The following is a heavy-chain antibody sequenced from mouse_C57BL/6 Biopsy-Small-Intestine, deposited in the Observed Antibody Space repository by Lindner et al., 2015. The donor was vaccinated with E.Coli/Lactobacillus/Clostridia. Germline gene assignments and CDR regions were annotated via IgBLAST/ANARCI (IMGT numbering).Heavy chain of an antibody. CDR2: MNPNSGKT. CDR3: VRGDYHNSRFWFNAFDM. D-gene: IGHD2-12*01. J-gene: IGHJ3*02. Sequence: SVKVSCKASGYTFVTYDVHWVRQATGQGLEWMGWMNPNSGKTGYAQRFQGRVTMTRNTSISTAYMELTSLTSEDTAVYYCVRGDYHNSRFWFNAFDMWGQGTVVTVSS. CDR1: GYTFVTYD. V-gene: IGHV1S45*01.